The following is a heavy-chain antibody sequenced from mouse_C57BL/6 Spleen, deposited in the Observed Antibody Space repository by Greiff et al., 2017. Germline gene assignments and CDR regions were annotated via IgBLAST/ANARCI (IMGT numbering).Heavy chain of an antibody. CDR1: GYAFSSSW. CDR3: ARRDYDYDFDY. J-gene: IGHJ2*01. Sequence: QVQLKESGPELVKPGASVKISCKASGYAFSSSWMNWVKQRPGKGLEWIGRIYPGDGDTNYNGKFKGKATLTADKSSSTAYMQLSSLTSEDSAVYFCARRDYDYDFDYWGQGTTLTVSS. CDR2: IYPGDGDT. D-gene: IGHD2-4*01. V-gene: IGHV1-82*01.